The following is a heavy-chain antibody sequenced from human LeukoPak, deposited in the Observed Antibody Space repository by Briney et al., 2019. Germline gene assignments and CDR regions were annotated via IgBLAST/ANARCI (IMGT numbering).Heavy chain of an antibody. J-gene: IGHJ5*02. CDR1: ASVFSTYW. Sequence: GESLKISCQTSASVFSTYWIGWVRQTSGKGLEWMGVIYPGNSATRYNPSFQGQVTISVDISITTAYLQWSSLKASDTAIYYCACRKYLSPWFDPWGPGTRVTVSS. V-gene: IGHV5-51*01. CDR2: IYPGNSAT. CDR3: ACRKYLSPWFDP. D-gene: IGHD2/OR15-2a*01.